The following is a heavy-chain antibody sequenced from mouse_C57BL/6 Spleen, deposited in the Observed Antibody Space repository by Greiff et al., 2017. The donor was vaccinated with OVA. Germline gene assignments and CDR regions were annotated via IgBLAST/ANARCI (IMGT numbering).Heavy chain of an antibody. CDR1: GYTFTSYW. CDR2: IYPGSGST. D-gene: IGHD2-5*01. Sequence: QVQLQQPGAELVKPGASVKMSCKASGYTFTSYWITWVKQRPGQGLEWIGDIYPGSGSTNYNEKVKSKDTLTLATSSNTAYMQLSSLTSEDSAVYYCARIYYSKNYAMDYWGQGTSVTVSS. CDR3: ARIYYSKNYAMDY. J-gene: IGHJ4*01. V-gene: IGHV1-55*01.